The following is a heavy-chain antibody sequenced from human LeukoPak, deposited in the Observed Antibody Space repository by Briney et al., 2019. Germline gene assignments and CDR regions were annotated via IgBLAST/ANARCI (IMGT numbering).Heavy chain of an antibody. D-gene: IGHD3-10*01. CDR1: GDTISSFS. CDR2: LYPSGST. Sequence: SETLCLTSTVSGDTISSFSWSWIRQPAGKGLEWIGGLYPSGSTSYIPSPKSRVTMSLDTSKNHFSLRLSSVTAADTAVYFCARESMVRGVTHFDYWGEGTLVTVSS. V-gene: IGHV4-4*07. CDR3: ARESMVRGVTHFDY. J-gene: IGHJ4*02.